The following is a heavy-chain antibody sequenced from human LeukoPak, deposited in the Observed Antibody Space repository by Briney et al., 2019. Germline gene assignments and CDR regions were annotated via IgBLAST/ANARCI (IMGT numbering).Heavy chain of an antibody. CDR3: AKDMVRSSSWPNFDY. CDR1: GFTFSSYW. J-gene: IGHJ4*02. D-gene: IGHD6-13*01. Sequence: GGSLRLSCAASGFTFSSYWMHWVRQAPGKGLEWVSGISWNSGSIGYADSVKGRFTISRDNAKNSLYLQMNSLRAEDTALYYCAKDMVRSSSWPNFDYWGQGTLVTVSS. CDR2: ISWNSGSI. V-gene: IGHV3-9*01.